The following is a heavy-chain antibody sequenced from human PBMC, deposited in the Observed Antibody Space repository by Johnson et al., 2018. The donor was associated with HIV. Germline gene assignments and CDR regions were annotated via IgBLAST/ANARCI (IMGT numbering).Heavy chain of an antibody. CDR2: IKQDGSEK. D-gene: IGHD2-2*01. J-gene: IGHJ3*02. V-gene: IGHV3-7*05. Sequence: EVQLVESGGGVVQPGGSLRLSCAASGFTFSRYWMSWVRQAPGKGLEWVANIKQDGSEKYYVDSVKGRFTISRDNAKNSVYLQMNSLRAEDTAVYYCARGTLAAFDIWGQGTMVTVSS. CDR3: ARGTLAAFDI. CDR1: GFTFSRYW.